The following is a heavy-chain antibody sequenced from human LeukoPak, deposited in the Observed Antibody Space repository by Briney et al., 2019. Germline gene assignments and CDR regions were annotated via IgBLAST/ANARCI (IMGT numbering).Heavy chain of an antibody. CDR3: AREGVIGDGYNFFDY. Sequence: ASVKVSCKASGYTFIAYYMHWVRQAPGQGLGWMGWINPHSGGTNSEQNFQGRVTMSRDMSISTVYMELSKLRSDDTALYYCAREGVIGDGYNFFDYWGQGTLVTVSS. J-gene: IGHJ4*02. CDR2: INPHSGGT. V-gene: IGHV1-2*02. CDR1: GYTFIAYY. D-gene: IGHD5-24*01.